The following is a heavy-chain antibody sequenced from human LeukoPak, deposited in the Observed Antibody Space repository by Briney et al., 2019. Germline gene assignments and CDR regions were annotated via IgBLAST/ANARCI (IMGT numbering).Heavy chain of an antibody. CDR1: GGSFSGYY. J-gene: IGHJ4*02. Sequence: PSETLSLTCAVYGGSFSGYYWSWIRQPPGKGLEWIGEINHSGSTNYNPSLKSRVTKSVDTSKNQFSLKLSSVTAADTAVYYCARRSYSSGWPFDSWGQGTLVTVSS. D-gene: IGHD6-19*01. V-gene: IGHV4-34*01. CDR3: ARRSYSSGWPFDS. CDR2: INHSGST.